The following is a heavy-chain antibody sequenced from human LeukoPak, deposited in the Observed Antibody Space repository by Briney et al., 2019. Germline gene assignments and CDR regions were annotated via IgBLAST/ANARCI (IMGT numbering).Heavy chain of an antibody. Sequence: GGSLRLSCAASGFTFSSYSMNWVRQAPGKGLEWVSSISSSSSYIYYADSVKGRFTISRDNAKNSLCLQMNSLRAEDTAVYYCARESVDYDILTGYQFDYWGQGTLVIVSS. J-gene: IGHJ4*02. CDR1: GFTFSSYS. CDR3: ARESVDYDILTGYQFDY. D-gene: IGHD3-9*01. CDR2: ISSSSSYI. V-gene: IGHV3-21*01.